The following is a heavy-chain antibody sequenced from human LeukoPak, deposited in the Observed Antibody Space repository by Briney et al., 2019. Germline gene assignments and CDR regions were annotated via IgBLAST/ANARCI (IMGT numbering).Heavy chain of an antibody. CDR3: AKGYYYDSSGYYDDAFDI. CDR2: ISGSGGST. D-gene: IGHD3-22*01. V-gene: IGHV3-23*01. J-gene: IGHJ3*02. Sequence: PGGSLRLSCAASGFTFSSYAMSWVRQAPGKGLGWVSAISGSGGSTYYADSVKGRFTISRDNSKNTLYLQMNSLRAEDTAVYYCAKGYYYDSSGYYDDAFDIWGQGTMVTVSS. CDR1: GFTFSSYA.